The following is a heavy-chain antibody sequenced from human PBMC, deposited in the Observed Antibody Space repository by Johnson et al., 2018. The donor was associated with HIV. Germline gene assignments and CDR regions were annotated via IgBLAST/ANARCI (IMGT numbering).Heavy chain of an antibody. CDR3: ARGRKTVRGVIGAFDI. D-gene: IGHD3-10*01. CDR2: ISYDGSDK. J-gene: IGHJ3*02. V-gene: IGHV3-30*01. Sequence: WVAVISYDGSDKYYAASVKGRFTISRDNSKNTLYLQMNSLRAEDTAVYYCARGRKTVRGVIGAFDIWGQGTMVTVSS.